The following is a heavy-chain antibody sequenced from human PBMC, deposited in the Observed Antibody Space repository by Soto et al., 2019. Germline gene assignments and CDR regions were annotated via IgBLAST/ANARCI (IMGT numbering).Heavy chain of an antibody. V-gene: IGHV3-23*01. CDR2: ISGNSGFT. J-gene: IGHJ4*02. Sequence: EVQVLESGGGLVQPGGSLRLTCAASGFTFSNYAMNWVRQAPGKGLEWVSGISGNSGFTYYTDSVKGRFTISRDNSKHTLFLQMNALRDEDTAIFYCAKVGSFYVPRSPFDCWGRGIVVTVSS. CDR3: AKVGSFYVPRSPFDC. D-gene: IGHD1-26*01. CDR1: GFTFSNYA.